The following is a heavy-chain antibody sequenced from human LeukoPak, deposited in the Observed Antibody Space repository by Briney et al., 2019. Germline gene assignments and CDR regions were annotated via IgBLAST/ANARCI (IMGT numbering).Heavy chain of an antibody. D-gene: IGHD3-10*01. CDR3: ASPLTSARITMVRGAFDY. V-gene: IGHV1-46*01. J-gene: IGHJ4*02. CDR1: GYTFTTYY. Sequence: WASVKVSCKASGYTFTTYYMHWVRQAPGQGLEWMGIINPSGGSTGYAQRFQGRVTMTRDTSTSTVYMELSSLRSEDTAVYYCASPLTSARITMVRGAFDYWGQGTLVTVSS. CDR2: INPSGGST.